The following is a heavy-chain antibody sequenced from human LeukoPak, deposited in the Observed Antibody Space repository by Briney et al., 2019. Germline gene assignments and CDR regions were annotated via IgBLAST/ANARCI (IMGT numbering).Heavy chain of an antibody. D-gene: IGHD2-2*02. J-gene: IGHJ6*04. CDR2: IYYSGST. V-gene: IGHV4-61*01. Sequence: PSETLSLTCTVSGGSLSSGSYYWSWLRQPPGRGLEWIGYIYYSGSTNYNPSLKSRVTISVDTSKNQFSLKLSSVTAADTAVYYCARGVPAAIYYYYGMDVWGKGTTVTVSS. CDR1: GGSLSSGSYY. CDR3: ARGVPAAIYYYYGMDV.